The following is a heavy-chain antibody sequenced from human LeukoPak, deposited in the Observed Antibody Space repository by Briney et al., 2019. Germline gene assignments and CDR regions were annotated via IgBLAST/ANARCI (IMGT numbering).Heavy chain of an antibody. CDR1: GYTFTSYD. Sequence: ASVKVSCKASGYTFTSYDINWVRQATGQGLEWMGWMNPNSGSTGYAQKFQGRVTMTRNTSISTAYMELSSLRSEDTAVYYCARAVGDSSSWVYYFDYWGQGTLVTVSS. J-gene: IGHJ4*02. D-gene: IGHD6-13*01. CDR3: ARAVGDSSSWVYYFDY. CDR2: MNPNSGST. V-gene: IGHV1-8*01.